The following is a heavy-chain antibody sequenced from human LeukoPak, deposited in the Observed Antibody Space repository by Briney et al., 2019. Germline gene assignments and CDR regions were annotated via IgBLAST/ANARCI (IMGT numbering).Heavy chain of an antibody. D-gene: IGHD6-19*01. V-gene: IGHV4-61*09. CDR1: GDSISSGSHY. CDR2: VYATGTT. J-gene: IGHJ4*02. CDR3: ARVGSGGAWFDF. Sequence: SQTLSLTCTVSGDSISSGSHYWSWIRQPAGKGLEWIAYVYATGTTNYNPSLKTRATISMDTSKNQLSLTLTSVTAADTAVYYCARVGSGGAWFDFWGQGTLVSVSS.